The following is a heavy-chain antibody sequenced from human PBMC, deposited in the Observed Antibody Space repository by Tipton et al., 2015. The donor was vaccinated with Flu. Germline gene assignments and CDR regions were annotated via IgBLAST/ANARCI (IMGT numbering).Heavy chain of an antibody. CDR3: ARDQGFGDGLTYDYYVMDV. CDR1: GDSIGTSSYY. D-gene: IGHD3-10*01. V-gene: IGHV4-39*07. Sequence: TLSLTCIVSGDSIGTSSYYWAWIRQPPGKGLEWIGIIHYTGSTSYNWSLRSRVTISGDTSKNQFSLKLNSVTAADTAVYYCARDQGFGDGLTYDYYVMDVWGQGTTVTVSS. J-gene: IGHJ6*02. CDR2: IHYTGST.